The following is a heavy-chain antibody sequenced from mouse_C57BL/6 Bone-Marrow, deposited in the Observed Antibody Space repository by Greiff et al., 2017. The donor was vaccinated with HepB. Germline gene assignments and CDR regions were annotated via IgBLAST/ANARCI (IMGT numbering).Heavy chain of an antibody. D-gene: IGHD1-1*01. CDR1: GYTFTSYW. J-gene: IGHJ2*01. Sequence: QVQLQQPGAELVRPGTSVKLSCKASGYTFTSYWMHWVKQRPGQGLEWIGVIDPSDSYTNYNQKFKGKATLTVDTSSRTAYMQLSSLTSEDSAVYYCASSYYYGLDYWGQGTTLTVSS. CDR2: IDPSDSYT. V-gene: IGHV1-59*01. CDR3: ASSYYYGLDY.